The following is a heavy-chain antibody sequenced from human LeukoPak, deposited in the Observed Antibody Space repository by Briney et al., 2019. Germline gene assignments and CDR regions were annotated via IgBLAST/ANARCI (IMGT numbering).Heavy chain of an antibody. J-gene: IGHJ4*02. Sequence: GGFLRLSCAAYGFTFSIYGMHWVRQAPGKLMGWVAFIRYDGSNKYYADSVKGRFTISRDNSKNTMYLQMNSLRAEDTAVYYCAKDRFSYGSSTKGYWGQGTLVTVSS. CDR1: GFTFSIYG. CDR3: AKDRFSYGSSTKGY. D-gene: IGHD3-10*01. CDR2: IRYDGSNK. V-gene: IGHV3-30*02.